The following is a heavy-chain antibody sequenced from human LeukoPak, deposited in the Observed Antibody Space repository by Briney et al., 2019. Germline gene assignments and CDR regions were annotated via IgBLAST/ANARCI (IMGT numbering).Heavy chain of an antibody. D-gene: IGHD5-18*01. J-gene: IGHJ4*02. CDR1: GYTFTGYY. CDR3: ARSQPGYSYGSEFDY. V-gene: IGHV1-2*02. Sequence: ASVKVSCKASGYTFTGYYMHWVRQAPGQGLEWMGWINPNSGGTNYAQKFQGRVTMTRDTSISTAYMELSGLRSDDTAVYYCARSQPGYSYGSEFDYWGQGTLVTVSS. CDR2: INPNSGGT.